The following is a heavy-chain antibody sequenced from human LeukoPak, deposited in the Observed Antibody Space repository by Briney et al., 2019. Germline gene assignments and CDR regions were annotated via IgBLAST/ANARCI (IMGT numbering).Heavy chain of an antibody. J-gene: IGHJ4*02. Sequence: PGGSLRLSCAASGFTVSSNYMSWVRQAPGKGPEWVSVIYSGGSTYYADSVKGRFTISRDNSKNTLYLQMNSLRAEDTAVYYCARDSGSYYFDYWGQGTLVTVSS. CDR3: ARDSGSYYFDY. V-gene: IGHV3-53*01. D-gene: IGHD1-26*01. CDR2: IYSGGST. CDR1: GFTVSSNY.